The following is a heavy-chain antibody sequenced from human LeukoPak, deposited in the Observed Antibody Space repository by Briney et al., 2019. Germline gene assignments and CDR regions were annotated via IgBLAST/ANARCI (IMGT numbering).Heavy chain of an antibody. CDR3: ARESGYYDSSGLDY. Sequence: SETLSLTCTVSGGSISSYYWSWIRQPAGKGLEWIGRIYTSGSTNYNPSLKSRVTMSVDTSKNQFSLKLSSVTAADTGVYYCARESGYYDSSGLDYWGQGTLVTVSS. J-gene: IGHJ4*02. D-gene: IGHD3-22*01. V-gene: IGHV4-4*07. CDR2: IYTSGST. CDR1: GGSISSYY.